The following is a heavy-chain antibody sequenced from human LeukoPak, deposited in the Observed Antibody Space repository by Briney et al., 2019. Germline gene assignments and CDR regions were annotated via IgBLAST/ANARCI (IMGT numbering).Heavy chain of an antibody. J-gene: IGHJ4*02. CDR2: IDPSDSYT. CDR1: GYSFTSYL. D-gene: IGHD6-6*01. V-gene: IGHV5-10-1*01. Sequence: GESLKNPCKGSGYSFTSYLMSWVRQMPGKGLEWMGRIDPSDSYTNYSPSFQGHVTISADKSSSTAYLQWTSLKASDTAMYYCARHVGDSSCSSGGDYWGEGSLVTVSS. CDR3: ARHVGDSSCSSGGDY.